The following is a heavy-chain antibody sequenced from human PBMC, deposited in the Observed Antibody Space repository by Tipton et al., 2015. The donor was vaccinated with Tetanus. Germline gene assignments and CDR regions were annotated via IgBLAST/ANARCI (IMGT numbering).Heavy chain of an antibody. D-gene: IGHD3-22*01. Sequence: TLSLTCSVSNGSISSGGYYWSWIRQYPGKGLEWIGLLYHTGVTYYNPSLQSRVAISVDTSKNQFSLEVASVTAADTAVYYCARDSYYSSRWSFADYWGQGTLVTVSS. J-gene: IGHJ4*02. CDR1: NGSISSGGYY. CDR2: LYHTGVT. CDR3: ARDSYYSSRWSFADY. V-gene: IGHV4-31*03.